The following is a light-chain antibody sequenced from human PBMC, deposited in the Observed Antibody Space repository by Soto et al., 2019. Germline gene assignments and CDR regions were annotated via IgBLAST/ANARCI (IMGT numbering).Light chain of an antibody. CDR1: QRVTSSY. CDR2: GAC. V-gene: IGKV3-20*01. CDR3: QQYGSSPR. Sequence: EIVLTQSPGTLSLSPGERATLSCRASQRVTSSYLAWYQQKPGQAPRLLIYGACSRATGIPDKFSGSGSGTDFTLTISSLEPEDCAVYYCQQYGSSPRFGQGTKVDIK. J-gene: IGKJ1*01.